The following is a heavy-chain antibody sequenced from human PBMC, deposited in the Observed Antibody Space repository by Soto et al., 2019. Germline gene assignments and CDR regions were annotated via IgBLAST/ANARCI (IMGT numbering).Heavy chain of an antibody. CDR3: GRWNGFGDC. CDR1: VFTISEYG. Sequence: RPLRRSGAVSVFTISEYGVSRVRQPPGKGLYWVSGFSGSRGKTFCADSVRGRFTSSREYSTNTVYLQMDSLGAEDTAVYYCGRWNGFGDCWGQGTLVSVSS. V-gene: IGHV3-23*01. D-gene: IGHD1-1*01. J-gene: IGHJ4*02. CDR2: FSGSRGKT.